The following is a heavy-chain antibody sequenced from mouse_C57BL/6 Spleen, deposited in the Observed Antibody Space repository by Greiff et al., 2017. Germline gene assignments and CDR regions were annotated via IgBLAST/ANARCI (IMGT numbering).Heavy chain of an antibody. V-gene: IGHV1-19*01. CDR3: ARPYGSSPYAMDY. CDR2: INPYNGGT. Sequence: VQLQQSGPVLVKPGASVKMSCKASGYTFTDYYMNWVKQSHGKSLEWIGVINPYNGGTSYNQKFKGKATLTVDKSSSTAYMELNSLTSEDSAVYYCARPYGSSPYAMDYWGQGTTVTVSS. D-gene: IGHD1-1*01. J-gene: IGHJ4*01. CDR1: GYTFTDYY.